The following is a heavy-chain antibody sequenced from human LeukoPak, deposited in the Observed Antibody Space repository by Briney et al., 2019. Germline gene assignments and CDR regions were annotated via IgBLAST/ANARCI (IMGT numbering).Heavy chain of an antibody. CDR1: GGSISGYY. V-gene: IGHV4-59*01. J-gene: IGHJ4*02. CDR3: ARAPNCGGDCYSDS. D-gene: IGHD2-21*02. Sequence: SETLSLTCIVSGGSISGYYWSWIRQPPGKGLEWVGCIYYSGSTDYNPSLKNRVTMSIDTSKNQFSLKLSSVTAADTAVYYCARAPNCGGDCYSDSWGQGTLVTVSS. CDR2: IYYSGST.